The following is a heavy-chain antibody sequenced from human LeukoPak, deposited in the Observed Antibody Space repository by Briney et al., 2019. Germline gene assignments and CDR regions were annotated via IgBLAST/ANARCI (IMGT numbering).Heavy chain of an antibody. V-gene: IGHV3-53*01. CDR3: ARGYYYDSSSYFTDAFHI. CDR2: IYSGDST. D-gene: IGHD3-22*01. CDR1: GFTVSSNY. Sequence: PGGSLRLSCAASGFTVSSNYMSWVRQAPGKGLEWLSVIYSGDSTYYADSVKGRFTISRDNSKNTLYLQMSSLRAEDTAVYYCARGYYYDSSSYFTDAFHIWGQGTMVTVSS. J-gene: IGHJ3*02.